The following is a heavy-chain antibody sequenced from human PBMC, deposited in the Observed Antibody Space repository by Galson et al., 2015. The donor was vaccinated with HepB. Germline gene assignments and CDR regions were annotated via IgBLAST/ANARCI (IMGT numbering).Heavy chain of an antibody. D-gene: IGHD2-2*02. CDR2: TNHSGST. V-gene: IGHV4-34*01. Sequence: ETLSLTCAVSGGSISSGGYYWSWIRQPPGKGLEWIGETNHSGSTNYNPSLKSRVTISVDTSKNQFSLKPSSVTAADTAVYYCARAVLGYCSSTSCYSYFDYWGQGTLVTVSS. CDR1: GGSISSGGYY. CDR3: ARAVLGYCSSTSCYSYFDY. J-gene: IGHJ4*02.